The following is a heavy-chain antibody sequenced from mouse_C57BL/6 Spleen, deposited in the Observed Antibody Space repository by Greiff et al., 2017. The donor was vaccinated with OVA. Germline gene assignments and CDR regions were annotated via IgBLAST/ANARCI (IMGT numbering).Heavy chain of an antibody. Sequence: EVQLQESGPGLVKPSQSLSLTCSVTGYSITSGYYWNWIRQFPGNKLEWMGYISYDGSNNYNPSLKNRISITRDTSKNQFFLKLNSVTTEDTATYYCARDRGTTGEFAYWGQGTLVTVSA. V-gene: IGHV3-6*01. J-gene: IGHJ3*01. CDR2: ISYDGSN. CDR3: ARDRGTTGEFAY. CDR1: GYSITSGYY. D-gene: IGHD1-1*01.